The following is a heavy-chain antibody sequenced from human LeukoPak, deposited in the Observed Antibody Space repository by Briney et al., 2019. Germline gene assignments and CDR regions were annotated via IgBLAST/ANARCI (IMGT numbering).Heavy chain of an antibody. V-gene: IGHV3-21*01. Sequence: GGSLRLSCAASGFTFGAYTMNWIRQAPGKALEWVSCIFSRSESILYAESVRGRFTISRDNARNSLYLQMDSLRAEDTAIYYCARDFLHSSISRPFDYWGQGTLVTVSS. J-gene: IGHJ4*02. CDR3: ARDFLHSSISRPFDY. D-gene: IGHD2-2*01. CDR2: IFSRSESI. CDR1: GFTFGAYT.